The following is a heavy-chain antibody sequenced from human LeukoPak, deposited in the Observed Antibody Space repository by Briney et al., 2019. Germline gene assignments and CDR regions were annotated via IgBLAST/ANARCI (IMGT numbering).Heavy chain of an antibody. CDR1: GFTFSSYA. J-gene: IGHJ4*02. D-gene: IGHD3-9*01. Sequence: PGGSLRLSCAASGFTFSSYAMSWVRQAPGKGLEWVSAISGSGGSTYYADSVKGRSTISRDNSKNTLYLQMNSLRAEDTAVYYCAKDRPLRYFDWLSEYFDYWGQGTLVTVSS. CDR3: AKDRPLRYFDWLSEYFDY. CDR2: ISGSGGST. V-gene: IGHV3-23*01.